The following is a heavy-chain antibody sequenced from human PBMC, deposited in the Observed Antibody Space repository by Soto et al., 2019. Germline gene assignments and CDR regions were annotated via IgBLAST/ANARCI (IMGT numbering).Heavy chain of an antibody. Sequence: GASVKVSCKSSGGTFSSYSISWVRQAPGQGLEWMGGIIPIFGTANYAQKFQGRVTITADKSTSTAYMELSSLRSEDTAVYYCAMIVATNNYWGQGTLVTVSS. V-gene: IGHV1-69*06. D-gene: IGHD5-12*01. CDR2: IIPIFGTA. J-gene: IGHJ4*02. CDR3: AMIVATNNY. CDR1: GGTFSSYS.